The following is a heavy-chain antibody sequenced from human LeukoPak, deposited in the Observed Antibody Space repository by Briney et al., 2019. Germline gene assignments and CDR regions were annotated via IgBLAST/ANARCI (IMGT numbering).Heavy chain of an antibody. D-gene: IGHD5-24*01. CDR3: ARGGGEVANPFDY. CDR2: INPKNGGT. CDR1: GYTFSDHY. J-gene: IGHJ4*02. V-gene: IGHV1-2*02. Sequence: GASVKVSCEPSGYTFSDHYMHWVRQAPGQGLEWMAWINPKNGGTTYAPKFQGRVTLTRDTSISTFYMELSRLTSDDTAGYYCARGGGEVANPFDYWGQGTLVTVSS.